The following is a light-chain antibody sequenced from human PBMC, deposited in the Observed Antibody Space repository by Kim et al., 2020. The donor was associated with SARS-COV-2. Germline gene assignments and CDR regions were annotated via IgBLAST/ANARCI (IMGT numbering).Light chain of an antibody. Sequence: SSELTQDPAVSVALGQTVRITCQGDSLRSYYASWYQQKPGQAPVLVIYGKNNLPSGIPDRFSGSSSGNTASLTITGAQAEDEADYYCNSRDSSGNHYVFGTGTKVTVL. CDR1: SLRSYY. CDR2: GKN. J-gene: IGLJ1*01. V-gene: IGLV3-19*01. CDR3: NSRDSSGNHYV.